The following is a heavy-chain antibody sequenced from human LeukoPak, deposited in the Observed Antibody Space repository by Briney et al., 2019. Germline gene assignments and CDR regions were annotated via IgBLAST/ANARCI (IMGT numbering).Heavy chain of an antibody. CDR1: GGSFSGYY. Sequence: SETLSLTCAVYGGSFSGYYWSWIRQPPGKGLEWIGEINHSGSTNYNPSLKSRVTISVDTSKNQFSLKLSPVTAADTAVYYCARVGGSVDYWGQGTLVTVSS. J-gene: IGHJ4*02. CDR2: INHSGST. CDR3: ARVGGSVDY. V-gene: IGHV4-34*01.